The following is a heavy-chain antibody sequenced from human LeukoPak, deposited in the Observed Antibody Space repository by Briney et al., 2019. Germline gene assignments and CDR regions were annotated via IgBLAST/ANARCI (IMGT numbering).Heavy chain of an antibody. J-gene: IGHJ4*02. V-gene: IGHV1-2*02. D-gene: IGHD3-9*01. Sequence: ASVKVSCKASGYTFTGYYMHWVRQAPGQGLEWMGWINPNSGGTNYAQKFQGRVTMTRDMSTSTVYMELSSLRSEDTAVYYCARSRSDILTGYLSWGQGTLVTVSS. CDR2: INPNSGGT. CDR3: ARSRSDILTGYLS. CDR1: GYTFTGYY.